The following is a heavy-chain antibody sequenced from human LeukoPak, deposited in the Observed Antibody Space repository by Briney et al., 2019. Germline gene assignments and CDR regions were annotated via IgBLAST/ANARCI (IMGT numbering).Heavy chain of an antibody. CDR1: GFTFSSYN. CDR2: ITSSRSYV. Sequence: GGSLRLSCEASGFTFSSYNMNGVRQAPGERLEWASSITSSRSYVFYADSVKGRFTISRDNAKNSLYLQMNSLRAEDTAVYYCARDPYRGYYGDYYYYYMDVWGKGTTVTISS. CDR3: ARDPYRGYYGDYYYYYMDV. J-gene: IGHJ6*03. D-gene: IGHD2-21*01. V-gene: IGHV3-21*01.